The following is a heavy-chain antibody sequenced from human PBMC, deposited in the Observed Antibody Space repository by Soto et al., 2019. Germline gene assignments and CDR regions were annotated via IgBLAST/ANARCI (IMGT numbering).Heavy chain of an antibody. CDR2: ISGSGGST. Sequence: EVQLLESGGGLVQPGGSLRLSCAASGFTFSSYAMSWVRQAPGKGLEWVSAISGSGGSTYYADSVKGRFTISRDNSKNTLYLQMNSLRAEDTAVYYCAKVSRVTYYYDSNFDYWGQGTLVTVSS. CDR1: GFTFSSYA. CDR3: AKVSRVTYYYDSNFDY. D-gene: IGHD3-22*01. J-gene: IGHJ4*02. V-gene: IGHV3-23*01.